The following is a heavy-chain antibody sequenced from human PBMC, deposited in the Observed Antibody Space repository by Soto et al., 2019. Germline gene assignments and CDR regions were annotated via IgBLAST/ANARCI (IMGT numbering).Heavy chain of an antibody. Sequence: ASAKVSCKASGYTFTSYDINWVRQATGQGLEWMGWISAYNGNTNYAQKLQGRVTMTTDTSTSTAYMELRSLRSDDTAVYYCARVWGYYFDYWGQGTLVTVSS. CDR2: ISAYNGNT. V-gene: IGHV1-18*01. CDR1: GYTFTSYD. CDR3: ARVWGYYFDY. J-gene: IGHJ4*02. D-gene: IGHD3-10*01.